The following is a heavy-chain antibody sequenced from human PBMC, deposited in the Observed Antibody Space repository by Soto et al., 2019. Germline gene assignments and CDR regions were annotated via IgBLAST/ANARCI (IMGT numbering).Heavy chain of an antibody. CDR1: GFTLSTYW. V-gene: IGHV3-7*01. J-gene: IGHJ4*02. CDR3: VCGGNFFVY. D-gene: IGHD3-16*01. CDR2: LDQDGSER. Sequence: EVQLVESGGGLVQPGGSLRLSCAAPGFTLSTYWMTWVRRPPGKGLEWVANLDQDGSERYYVDSVRGRFTISRDNAKNSLYLQMNSLRAEDTAVYYCVCGGNFFVYWGQGTLVTVSP.